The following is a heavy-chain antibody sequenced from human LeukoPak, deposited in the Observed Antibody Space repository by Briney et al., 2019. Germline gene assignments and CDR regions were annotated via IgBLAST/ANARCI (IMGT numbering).Heavy chain of an antibody. CDR3: TRHDAVPVIGHGMGV. Sequence: SETLSLTCTVSGGSISSYYWSWIRQPPGKGLEWVGYIYYNGITNYNPSLESRVTISVATSKNQFSLKLSSVTAADTAVYYCTRHDAVPVIGHGMGVWGQGTTVTVSS. CDR1: GGSISSYY. D-gene: IGHD3-16*02. J-gene: IGHJ6*02. CDR2: IYYNGIT. V-gene: IGHV4-59*08.